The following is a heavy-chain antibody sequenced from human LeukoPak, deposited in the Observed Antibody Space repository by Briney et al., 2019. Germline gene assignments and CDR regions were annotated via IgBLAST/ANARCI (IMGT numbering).Heavy chain of an antibody. Sequence: SETLSLTCAVYGGSFSGYYWSWIRQPPGKGLEWIGEINHSGSTNYNPSLKSRVTISVDTSKNQFSLKLSSVTAADTAVYYCARDTHYYDSSGSQRGFDYWGQGTLVTVSS. V-gene: IGHV4-34*01. CDR3: ARDTHYYDSSGSQRGFDY. CDR2: INHSGST. J-gene: IGHJ4*02. CDR1: GGSFSGYY. D-gene: IGHD3-22*01.